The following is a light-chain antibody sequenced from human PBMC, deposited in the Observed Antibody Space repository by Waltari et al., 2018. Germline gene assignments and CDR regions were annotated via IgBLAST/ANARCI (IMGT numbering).Light chain of an antibody. CDR3: QQYSSFST. CDR2: MAS. V-gene: IGKV1-5*03. Sequence: DIQMTQPPSPPYPSVVDRVPISCRASQSVGTWLAWYQQKPGKAPKLLIYMASSLESGVPSRFSGSGSGTEFTLTISSLQPDDFATYSCQQYSSFSTFGQGTKV. J-gene: IGKJ2*01. CDR1: QSVGTW.